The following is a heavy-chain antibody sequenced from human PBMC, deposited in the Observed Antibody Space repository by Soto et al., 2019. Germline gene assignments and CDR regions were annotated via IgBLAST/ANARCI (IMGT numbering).Heavy chain of an antibody. D-gene: IGHD6-13*01. CDR1: GYHFPSSW. CDR3: ARRQSSSWSFDY. J-gene: IGHJ4*02. Sequence: PGESLKISCKGSGYHFPSSWIGWVRQLPGKGLEWVGSVYPGDYDTKYSPSFQGHVTISADRSTKTAYLQWSSLKASDTAMYFCARRQSSSWSFDYWGQGTLVTVSS. CDR2: VYPGDYDT. V-gene: IGHV5-51*01.